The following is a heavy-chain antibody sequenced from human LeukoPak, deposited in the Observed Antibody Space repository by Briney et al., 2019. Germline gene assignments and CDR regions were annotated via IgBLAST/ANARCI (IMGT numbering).Heavy chain of an antibody. D-gene: IGHD2-8*01. V-gene: IGHV3-74*01. J-gene: IGHJ3*02. Sequence: GGSLRLSCAASGFTVDKHWIHWVRQAPGKGLVWVSRINTDGSRTDYADSVKGRFTISRDNAKNTLYLQMNSLRAEDTAVYYCTRVSAIWYYALDMWGQGTMVTVSS. CDR2: INTDGSRT. CDR1: GFTVDKHW. CDR3: TRVSAIWYYALDM.